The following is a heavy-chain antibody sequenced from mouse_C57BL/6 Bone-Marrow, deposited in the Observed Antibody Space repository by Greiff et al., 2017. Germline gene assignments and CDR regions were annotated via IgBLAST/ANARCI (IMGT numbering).Heavy chain of an antibody. Sequence: EVKLVESGGGLVKPGGSLKLSCAASGFTFSSYAMSWVRQTPEKRLEWVATISDGGSYTYYPDNVKGRFTISRDNAKNNLYLHMSHLKSEDTAMYYCARGLPYYFDYWGQGTTLTVSS. V-gene: IGHV5-4*03. J-gene: IGHJ2*01. CDR1: GFTFSSYA. CDR3: ARGLPYYFDY. CDR2: ISDGGSYT.